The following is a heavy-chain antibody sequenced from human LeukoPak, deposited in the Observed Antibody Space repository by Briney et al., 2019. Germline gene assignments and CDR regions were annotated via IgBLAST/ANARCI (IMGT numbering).Heavy chain of an antibody. CDR3: ARRRMSIAARPSTRWFDP. D-gene: IGHD6-6*01. Sequence: PSGTLSLTCAVYGGSFSGYYWSWIRQPPGKGLEWIGEINHSGSTNYNPSLKSRVTISVDTSKNQFSLKLSSVTAADTAVYYCARRRMSIAARPSTRWFDPWGQGTLVTVSS. J-gene: IGHJ5*02. V-gene: IGHV4-34*01. CDR1: GGSFSGYY. CDR2: INHSGST.